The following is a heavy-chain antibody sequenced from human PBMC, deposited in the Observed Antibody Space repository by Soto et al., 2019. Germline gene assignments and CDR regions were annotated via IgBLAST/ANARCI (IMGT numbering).Heavy chain of an antibody. CDR1: GFTFSSYA. D-gene: IGHD3-10*01. Sequence: ESGGGVVQPGRSLRLSCAASGFTFSSYAMHWVRQAPGKGLEWVAVISYDGSNKYYADSVKGRFTISRDNSQNTLYLQMNSLRAEDTAVYYCARDRTTGLDYWGQGTLVTVSS. V-gene: IGHV3-30-3*01. CDR3: ARDRTTGLDY. CDR2: ISYDGSNK. J-gene: IGHJ4*02.